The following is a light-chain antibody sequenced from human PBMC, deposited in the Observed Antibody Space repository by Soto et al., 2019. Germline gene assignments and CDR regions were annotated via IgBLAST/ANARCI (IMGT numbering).Light chain of an antibody. V-gene: IGLV2-8*01. Sequence: QSALTQPPSASGSPGQSVTISCTGTSSDIGAYNYVSWYQQHPGNAPKLMIYEFSKRPSGVPDRFSGSKSGNTASLSVSGLQADDESGYYCCSYAVSSTWVLGGGTKLTVL. CDR3: CSYAVSSTWV. CDR1: SSDIGAYNY. CDR2: EFS. J-gene: IGLJ3*02.